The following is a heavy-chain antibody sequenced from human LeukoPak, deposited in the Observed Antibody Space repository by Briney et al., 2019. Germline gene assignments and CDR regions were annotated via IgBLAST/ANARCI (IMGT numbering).Heavy chain of an antibody. V-gene: IGHV4-59*08. D-gene: IGHD2-15*01. CDR2: IYYSGST. CDR1: GGSISSYY. CDR3: SYCSGSSCYSFYYYYMDV. J-gene: IGHJ6*03. Sequence: PSVTLSLTCTVSGGSISSYYWSWIRQPPGKGLEWIGYIYYSGSTNYNPSLKSRVTISVDTSKNQFSLKLSSVTAADTAVYYCSYCSGSSCYSFYYYYMDVWGKGTTVTVSS.